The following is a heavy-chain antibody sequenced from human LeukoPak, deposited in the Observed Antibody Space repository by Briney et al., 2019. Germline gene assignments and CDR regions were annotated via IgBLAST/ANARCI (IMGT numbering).Heavy chain of an antibody. CDR2: INWNSASA. CDR3: AKGARSSSGYTTD. CDR1: GFTFDDYA. J-gene: IGHJ4*02. D-gene: IGHD3-22*01. Sequence: GGSLRLSCVASGFTFDDYAMHWVRQAPGKGLEWVAGINWNSASAVYADSLKGRLTISRDNAKNSLFLQMNSLKTEDTAFYYCAKGARSSSGYTTDWGQGILVTVSS. V-gene: IGHV3-9*01.